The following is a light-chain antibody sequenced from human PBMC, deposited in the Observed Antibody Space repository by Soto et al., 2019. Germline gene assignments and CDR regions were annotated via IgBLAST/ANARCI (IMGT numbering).Light chain of an antibody. CDR2: DAS. Sequence: SHMVQFPSSLSASVRDRVTITFRASQSISSWLAWYQQKSGKAPKLLIYDASSLESGVPSRFSGSGSGTEFTLTISSLQPDDFATYYCQQYNSYSTFGQGTKVEIK. J-gene: IGKJ1*01. CDR1: QSISSW. CDR3: QQYNSYST. V-gene: IGKV1-5*01.